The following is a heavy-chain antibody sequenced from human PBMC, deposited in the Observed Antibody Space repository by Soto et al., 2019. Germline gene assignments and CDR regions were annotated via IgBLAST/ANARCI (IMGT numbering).Heavy chain of an antibody. J-gene: IGHJ3*02. CDR2: ISWNSGSI. D-gene: IGHD3-3*01. CDR3: VKDGLAYDFWSGFNSDAFDI. CDR1: GFNFDYYA. V-gene: IGHV3-9*01. Sequence: SLRLSCAASGFNFDYYAMHWVRQAPGKGLEWVSSISWNSGSIVYADSVKGRFTVSRDNAKNSLYLQMDSLRPEDTALYYCVKDGLAYDFWSGFNSDAFDIWGQGTMVTVS.